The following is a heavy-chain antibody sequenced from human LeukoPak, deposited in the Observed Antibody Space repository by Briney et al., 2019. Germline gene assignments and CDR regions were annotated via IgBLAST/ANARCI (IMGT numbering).Heavy chain of an antibody. V-gene: IGHV1-2*06. CDR1: GYTFTGYY. CDR2: INPNSGGT. D-gene: IGHD5-12*01. Sequence: ASVKVSCKASGYTFTGYYMHWVRQAPGQGLEWMGRINPNSGGTNYAQKFQGRVTMTRDTSNSTAYMELSRLRSDDTAVYYCARDPSRYDFDYWGQGTLVTVSS. CDR3: ARDPSRYDFDY. J-gene: IGHJ4*02.